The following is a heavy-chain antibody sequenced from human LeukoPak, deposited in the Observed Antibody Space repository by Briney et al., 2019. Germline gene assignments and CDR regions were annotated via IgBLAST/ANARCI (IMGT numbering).Heavy chain of an antibody. Sequence: GASVKVSCKASGGTFSSYTISWVRQAPGQGLEWMGGIIPIFGTANYAQKFQGRVTITTDESTSTAYMELSSLRSEDTAVYYCARVAIVATYFDYWGQGTPVTVSS. CDR2: IIPIFGTA. D-gene: IGHD5-12*01. CDR3: ARVAIVATYFDY. J-gene: IGHJ4*02. V-gene: IGHV1-69*05. CDR1: GGTFSSYT.